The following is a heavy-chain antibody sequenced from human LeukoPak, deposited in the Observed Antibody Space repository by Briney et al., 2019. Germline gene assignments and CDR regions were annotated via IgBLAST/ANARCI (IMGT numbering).Heavy chain of an antibody. CDR1: GFTFSSYA. CDR3: ARDLSREGYGDYSMSH. Sequence: GGSLTLSCAASGFTFSSYAMHWVRQAPGKGLEYVSAISSNGGSTYYANSVKGRFTISRDNSKNTLYLQMGSLRAEDMAVYYCARDLSREGYGDYSMSHWGQGTLVTVSS. V-gene: IGHV3-64*01. D-gene: IGHD4-17*01. CDR2: ISSNGGST. J-gene: IGHJ4*02.